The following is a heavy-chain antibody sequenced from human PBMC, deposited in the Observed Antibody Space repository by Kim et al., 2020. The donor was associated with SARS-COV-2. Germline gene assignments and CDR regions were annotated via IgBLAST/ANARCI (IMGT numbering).Heavy chain of an antibody. CDR2: T. V-gene: IGHV4-39*07. D-gene: IGHD5-12*01. Sequence: TYCNPSLRSRVTIAIDTSRNQFSLKLTSVTAADTAVYYCARNSGYDKNDYWGQGALVTVSS. J-gene: IGHJ4*02. CDR3: ARNSGYDKNDY.